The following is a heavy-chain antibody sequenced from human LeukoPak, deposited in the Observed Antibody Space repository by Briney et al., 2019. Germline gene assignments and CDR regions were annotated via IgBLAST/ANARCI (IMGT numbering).Heavy chain of an antibody. V-gene: IGHV3-21*01. D-gene: IGHD2-2*01. CDR1: GFTFSTYT. CDR2: NRSSSNNK. J-gene: IGHJ4*02. CDR3: ARVYQRPEY. Sequence: PGGVLRLSCAASGFTFSTYTMKWVRQAPGEGLELVSSNRSSSNNKNYADSVKGRFTISRDNAMNSVHLRMNSLRVEDTAVYYCARVYQRPEYWGQGTLITVSS.